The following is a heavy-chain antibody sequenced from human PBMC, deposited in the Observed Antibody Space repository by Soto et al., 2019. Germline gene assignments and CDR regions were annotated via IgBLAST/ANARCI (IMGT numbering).Heavy chain of an antibody. J-gene: IGHJ4*02. D-gene: IGHD3-22*01. Sequence: PGGSLRLSWAAAGFTFSSYCMSWVRQAPGKGLEWVANIKQDGSEKYYVDSVKGRFTISRDNAKNSLYLQMNSLRDEDTAVYYCARDQYYYDSSGYSPFDYWGQGTVVTVSS. CDR1: GFTFSSYC. CDR3: ARDQYYYDSSGYSPFDY. CDR2: IKQDGSEK. V-gene: IGHV3-7*01.